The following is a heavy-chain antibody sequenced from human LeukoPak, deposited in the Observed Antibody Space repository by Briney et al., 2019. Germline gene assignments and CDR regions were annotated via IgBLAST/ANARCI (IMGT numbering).Heavy chain of an antibody. J-gene: IGHJ4*02. Sequence: GASVKVSCKASGYTFNNYGITWVRQAPGQGLEWLGWISAYNGDTKYAQQVQGRVTMTTDTSTSTAYMELRSPTSDDTAVYYCARDFSNTSGFKVVVDYGGQGTLVTVSS. D-gene: IGHD3-22*01. CDR3: ARDFSNTSGFKVVVDY. CDR2: ISAYNGDT. V-gene: IGHV1-18*01. CDR1: GYTFNNYG.